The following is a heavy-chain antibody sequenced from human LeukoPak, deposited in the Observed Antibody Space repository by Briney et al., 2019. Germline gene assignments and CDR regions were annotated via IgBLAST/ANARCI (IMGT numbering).Heavy chain of an antibody. J-gene: IGHJ4*02. V-gene: IGHV5-51*01. CDR1: GYSFANYW. CDR2: INPGDTNI. Sequence: GESLKISCKASGYSFANYWIGWVRQLPGKGLEWVAMINPGDTNIAYSPSFQAQVTISADRSISTAYLQWSSLKASDTAIYYCARPRRAERDEDFWGQGTLVTVSS. CDR3: ARPRRAERDEDF. D-gene: IGHD1-1*01.